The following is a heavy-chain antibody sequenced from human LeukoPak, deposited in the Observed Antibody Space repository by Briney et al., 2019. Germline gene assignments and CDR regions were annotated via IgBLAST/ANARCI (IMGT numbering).Heavy chain of an antibody. Sequence: ASVKVSCKASGYTFSGYYMHCVRQAPGQGLEWMGWINPNSGATKFAQKFQGRVSKTRDTSISTAYMELSRLRSDDTAVYYCARAVTSIAARLGYYYYMDVWGKGTTVTVS. J-gene: IGHJ6*03. V-gene: IGHV1-2*02. CDR1: GYTFSGYY. D-gene: IGHD6-6*01. CDR2: INPNSGAT. CDR3: ARAVTSIAARLGYYYYMDV.